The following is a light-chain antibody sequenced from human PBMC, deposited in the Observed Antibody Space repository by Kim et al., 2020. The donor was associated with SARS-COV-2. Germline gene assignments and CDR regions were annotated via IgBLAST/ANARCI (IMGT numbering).Light chain of an antibody. CDR1: QVITNC. V-gene: IGKV1-5*03. CDR2: KAS. CDR3: QQYNSNSRT. J-gene: IGKJ1*01. Sequence: ASVAASATITGRSSQVITNCLAWYQRKPGKAPKLLIYKASRLECGGPSRFSGSGSGTEFTLTISSLQPVNFASYNCQQYNSNSRTFCQGAKVDSK.